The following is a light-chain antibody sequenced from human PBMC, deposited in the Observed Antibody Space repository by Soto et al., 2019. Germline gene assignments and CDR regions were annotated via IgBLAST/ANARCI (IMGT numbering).Light chain of an antibody. CDR2: GAS. CDR3: QQYGSSPRT. CDR1: QSVSSNY. J-gene: IGKJ1*01. V-gene: IGKV3-20*01. Sequence: EVLLTQSPGTLSLSPGGRATLSCRASQSVSSNYLAWYQLKPGQAPRLLIYGASSRATGIPDRFSGSGSGTDFSLTISRLEPEDFAVYYCQQYGSSPRTFGQGTKVDIK.